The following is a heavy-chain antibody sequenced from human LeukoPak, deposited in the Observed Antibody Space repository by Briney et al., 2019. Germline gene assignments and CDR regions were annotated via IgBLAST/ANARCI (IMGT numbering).Heavy chain of an antibody. CDR2: LSGSGGST. CDR1: GFTFSNYA. J-gene: IGHJ4*02. Sequence: GGSLRLSCAASGFTFSNYAMNWVCQAPGKGLEWVSTLSGSGGSTYYADSVKGRFTISRDNSKNTLYLQMNTLRAEDTAVYYCATWTYIYYWGQGTLVTVSS. CDR3: ATWTYIYY. D-gene: IGHD3-9*01. V-gene: IGHV3-23*01.